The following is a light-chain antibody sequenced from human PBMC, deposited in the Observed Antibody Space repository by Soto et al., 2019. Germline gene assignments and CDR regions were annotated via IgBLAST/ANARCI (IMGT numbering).Light chain of an antibody. J-gene: IGKJ3*01. Sequence: DIQMTQSPLSLSASVGDRITITCRASQTVTTDLSWFQQRPGKAPKLLIYAASNIQSGVPSRFSGNGSGTDFSLTVSSLQSDDFAIYYCQQSYNPPFTFGPGTQVDLK. V-gene: IGKV1-39*01. CDR3: QQSYNPPFT. CDR1: QTVTTD. CDR2: AAS.